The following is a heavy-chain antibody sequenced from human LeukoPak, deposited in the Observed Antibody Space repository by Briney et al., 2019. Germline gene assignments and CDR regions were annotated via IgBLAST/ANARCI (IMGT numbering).Heavy chain of an antibody. Sequence: GGSLRLSCAGSGFNFQYAWMTWVRQAPGKGLEWVGRIKSKRDGEATDYAALVKSRFSISRDDSKNTVYLQMNSLRTEDTAVYYCTSLVGSPTYWGQGTLVAVSS. V-gene: IGHV3-15*01. CDR3: TSLVGSPTY. J-gene: IGHJ4*02. CDR2: IKSKRDGEAT. CDR1: GFNFQYAW. D-gene: IGHD4-23*01.